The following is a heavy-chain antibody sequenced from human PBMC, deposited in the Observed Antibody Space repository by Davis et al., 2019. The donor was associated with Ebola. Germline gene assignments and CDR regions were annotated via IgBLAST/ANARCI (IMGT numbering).Heavy chain of an antibody. Sequence: ASVKVSCKASAYTFTSYDINWVRQAPGQGLEWMGWISAYNGNTNYAQKLQGRVTMTTDTSTSTAYMELRSLRSDDTAVYYCARGPYSSSWPWKGYFDYWGQGTLVTVSS. J-gene: IGHJ4*02. D-gene: IGHD6-13*01. V-gene: IGHV1-18*01. CDR3: ARGPYSSSWPWKGYFDY. CDR1: AYTFTSYD. CDR2: ISAYNGNT.